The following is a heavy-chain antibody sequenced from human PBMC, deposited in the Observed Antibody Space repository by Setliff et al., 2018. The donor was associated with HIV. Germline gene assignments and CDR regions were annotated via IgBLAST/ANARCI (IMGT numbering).Heavy chain of an antibody. Sequence: ASVKVSCKVSGYTLTELSRHWVRQAPGKGLEWMGGFDPEDGETTYAQKFQGRVTMTEDTSTDTAYMELSSLRPEDTAVYYCATRSAAAGSGPGAFDIWGQGTMVTVSS. CDR3: ATRSAAAGSGPGAFDI. CDR2: FDPEDGET. J-gene: IGHJ3*02. D-gene: IGHD6-13*01. V-gene: IGHV1-24*01. CDR1: GYTLTELS.